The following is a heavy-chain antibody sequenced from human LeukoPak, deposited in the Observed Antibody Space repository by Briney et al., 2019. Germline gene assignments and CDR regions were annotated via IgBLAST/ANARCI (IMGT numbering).Heavy chain of an antibody. J-gene: IGHJ4*02. CDR1: GFTFSSSA. CDR3: ARGTVAGKAPY. V-gene: IGHV3-23*01. D-gene: IGHD6-19*01. Sequence: HTGGSLRLSCAASGFTFSSSAMSWVRQAPGKGLEWVSAISNNGGYTYYADSVQGRFTISRDNSKSTLCLQMNSLRAEDTAVYYCARGTVAGKAPYWGQGTLVTVSS. CDR2: ISNNGGYT.